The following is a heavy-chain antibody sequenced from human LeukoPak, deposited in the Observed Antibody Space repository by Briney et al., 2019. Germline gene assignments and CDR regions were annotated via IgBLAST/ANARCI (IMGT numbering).Heavy chain of an antibody. CDR2: IFHTGSA. D-gene: IGHD6-19*01. J-gene: IGHJ4*02. V-gene: IGHV4-38-2*02. CDR3: VREREKQWLF. Sequence: SETLSLTCNVSGYSISSGYYWGWIRPPPGKGLEYIGSIFHTGSADYNPSLKSRVTLSVDTSKNQFSLKLNSVTAADTAVYYCVREREKQWLFWGQGTLVPVSS. CDR1: GYSISSGYY.